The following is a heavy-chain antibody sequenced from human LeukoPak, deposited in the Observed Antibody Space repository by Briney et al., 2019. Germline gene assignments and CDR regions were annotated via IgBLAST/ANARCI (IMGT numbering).Heavy chain of an antibody. CDR1: GFTFDDYA. V-gene: IGHV3-9*01. J-gene: IGHJ4*02. Sequence: GGSLRLSCAASGFTFDDYAMHWVRQAPGKGLEWVSGISWNSGTICYADSVKGRFTISRDDAKNSLCLQMNSLRPEDTALYYCAKRSAAGTVGYFDYWGQGTLVTVSS. CDR2: ISWNSGTI. D-gene: IGHD6-13*01. CDR3: AKRSAAGTVGYFDY.